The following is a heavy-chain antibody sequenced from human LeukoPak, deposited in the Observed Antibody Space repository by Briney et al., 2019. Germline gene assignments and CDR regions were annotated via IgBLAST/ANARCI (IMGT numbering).Heavy chain of an antibody. CDR3: ARDVTTVGPLDS. V-gene: IGHV1-69*04. CDR2: VIPILGKP. CDR1: GYTFTTYG. J-gene: IGHJ4*02. Sequence: SVKVSCKASGYTFTTYGISWVRQAPGQGLEWMGRVIPILGKPTYAQRFQGRVTITADKPTTTVYMELSSLRSEDTAVYYCARDVTTVGPLDSWGQGTLVTVSS. D-gene: IGHD4-23*01.